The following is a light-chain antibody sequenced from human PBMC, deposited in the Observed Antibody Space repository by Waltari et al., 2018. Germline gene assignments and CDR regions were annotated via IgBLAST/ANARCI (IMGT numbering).Light chain of an antibody. J-gene: IGKJ2*01. V-gene: IGKV1-5*03. CDR1: QSIGSY. CDR2: SAS. CDR3: QQYNSYWYT. Sequence: TCRASQSIGSYLAWYQQKPGKAPKLLIYSASNLETGVPSRFSGSGSGTEFTLTISSLQPDDFATYYCQQYNSYWYTFGQGTKLEIK.